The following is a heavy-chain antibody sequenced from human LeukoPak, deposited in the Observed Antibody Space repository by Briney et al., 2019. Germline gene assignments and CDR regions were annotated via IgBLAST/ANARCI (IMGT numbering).Heavy chain of an antibody. Sequence: GGSLRLSCAASGFTFSIAWMSWVRQAPGKGLEWVGRIKSKIEGGTTDYAAPVKGRFTISRDDSENTLYLQMNSLKTEDTAVYYCITVRSGYAYSWGQGTLVTVSS. V-gene: IGHV3-15*01. CDR3: ITVRSGYAYS. J-gene: IGHJ4*02. D-gene: IGHD5-12*01. CDR1: GFTFSIAW. CDR2: IKSKIEGGTT.